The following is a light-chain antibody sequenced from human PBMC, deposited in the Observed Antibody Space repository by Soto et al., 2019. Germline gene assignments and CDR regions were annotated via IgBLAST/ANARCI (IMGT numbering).Light chain of an antibody. V-gene: IGKV3-20*01. CDR3: QQYGRSVT. CDR2: GAS. Sequence: EIALTQSPGTLSLSPGERPTLSCRASQSVSNNYLAWYQQKPGQAPRLLIYGASNRATGIPDRFSGSGSGTDFTLTISRLEPEDFAVYYCQQYGRSVTFGQGTRLEIK. J-gene: IGKJ5*01. CDR1: QSVSNNY.